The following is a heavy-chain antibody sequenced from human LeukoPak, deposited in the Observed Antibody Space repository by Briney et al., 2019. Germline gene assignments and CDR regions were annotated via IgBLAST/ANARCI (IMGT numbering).Heavy chain of an antibody. CDR2: ICYSGST. V-gene: IGHV4-59*01. J-gene: IGHJ6*02. CDR3: ARAVYGSGSYYYGMDV. CDR1: GGSISSYY. Sequence: SETLSLTCTVSGGSISSYYWSWIRQPPGKGLEWIGYICYSGSTNHNPSLKSRVTISVDTSKNQFSLKLSSVTAADTAVYYCARAVYGSGSYYYGMDVWGQGTTVTVSS. D-gene: IGHD3-10*01.